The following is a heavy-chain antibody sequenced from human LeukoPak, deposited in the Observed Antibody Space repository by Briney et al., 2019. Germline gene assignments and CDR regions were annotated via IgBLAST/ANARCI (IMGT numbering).Heavy chain of an antibody. J-gene: IGHJ4*02. D-gene: IGHD3-3*01. Sequence: SETLSLTCAVYGGSFSGYYWSWIRQPPGKGLEWIGEINHSGSTNYNPSLKSRVTISVDTSKNQFSLKLSSVTAADTAVYYCARGYVKYYDFWSGYQPFDYWGQGTLVTVSS. CDR1: GGSFSGYY. CDR3: ARGYVKYYDFWSGYQPFDY. V-gene: IGHV4-34*01. CDR2: INHSGST.